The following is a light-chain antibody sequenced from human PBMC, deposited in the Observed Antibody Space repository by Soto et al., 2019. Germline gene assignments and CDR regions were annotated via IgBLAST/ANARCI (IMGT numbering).Light chain of an antibody. Sequence: QSALTQPRSVSGSPGQSVTISCTGTSSDVGGYNYVSWYQQHPGKAPKVMIYYVSERPSGVPDRFSGSKSGNTASLTISGLQAADEADYYCCSYAGSPRYVLGTGTKLTVL. J-gene: IGLJ1*01. CDR1: SSDVGGYNY. V-gene: IGLV2-11*01. CDR3: CSYAGSPRYV. CDR2: YVS.